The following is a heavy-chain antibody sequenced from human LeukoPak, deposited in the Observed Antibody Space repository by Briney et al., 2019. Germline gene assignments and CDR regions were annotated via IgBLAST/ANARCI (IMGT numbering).Heavy chain of an antibody. V-gene: IGHV4-59*08. CDR3: ARHAIDSSGYYFDYFDY. CDR1: GGSISGYY. J-gene: IGHJ4*02. D-gene: IGHD3-22*01. CDR2: IYYSGST. Sequence: SETLSLTCSVSGGSISGYYWSWIRQPPGQGLEWIGYIYYSGSTNYNPSLKSRVTISVDTSKNQFSLNLSSVTAADMAVYYCARHAIDSSGYYFDYFDYWGQGTLVTVSS.